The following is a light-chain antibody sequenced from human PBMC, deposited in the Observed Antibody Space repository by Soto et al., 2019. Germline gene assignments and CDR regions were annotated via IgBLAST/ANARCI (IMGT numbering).Light chain of an antibody. Sequence: QSVLTQPPSVSGAPGQRVTISCTGSSCNIVAGYDVRWYQQLPGTAPNLIIYDNSNRPSGVPDRFSGSKSSTSTSPSITVPGPEDEAEDDYYCYYYNRSGSVFGGGTKLTVL. CDR3: YCYYYNRSGSV. CDR2: DNS. V-gene: IGLV1-40*01. CDR1: SCNIVAGYD. J-gene: IGLJ3*02.